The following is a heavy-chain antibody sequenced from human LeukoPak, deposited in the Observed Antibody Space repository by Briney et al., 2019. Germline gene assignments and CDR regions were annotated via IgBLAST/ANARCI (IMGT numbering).Heavy chain of an antibody. D-gene: IGHD5-12*01. CDR2: INPNSGGT. V-gene: IGHV1-2*02. CDR3: ANQEWLRFNLNAFDI. CDR1: GYTFTGYY. Sequence: GASVKVSCKASGYTFTGYYMHWVRQAPGQGLEWMGWINPNSGGTNYAQKFQGRVTMTRDTSISIAYMELSRLRSDDTAVYYCANQEWLRFNLNAFDIWGQGTMVTVSS. J-gene: IGHJ3*02.